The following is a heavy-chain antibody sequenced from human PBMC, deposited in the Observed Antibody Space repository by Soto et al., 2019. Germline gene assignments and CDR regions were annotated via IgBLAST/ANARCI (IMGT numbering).Heavy chain of an antibody. Sequence: GGSLRLSCAASGLTFSSYAMHWVRQAPGKGLEWVAVISYDGSNKYYADSVKGRFTISRDNSKNTLYLQMNSLRAEDTAVYYCARDGDFTVTPLYYYYGMDVWGQGTTVTVSS. J-gene: IGHJ6*02. V-gene: IGHV3-30-3*01. D-gene: IGHD4-4*01. CDR2: ISYDGSNK. CDR3: ARDGDFTVTPLYYYYGMDV. CDR1: GLTFSSYA.